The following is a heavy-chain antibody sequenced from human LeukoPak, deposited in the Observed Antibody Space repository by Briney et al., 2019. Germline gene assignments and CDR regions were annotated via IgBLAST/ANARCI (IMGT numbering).Heavy chain of an antibody. V-gene: IGHV3-7*03. CDR2: IKQDGSEK. J-gene: IGHJ4*02. Sequence: PGGSLRLSCAASGFTFSSYWMSWVRQAPGKGLEWVANIKQDGSEKYYVDSVKGRFTISRDNAKNSLYLQMNNLRVEDMALYYCAARRGAAAGTDYFDYWGQGTLVTVSS. CDR1: GFTFSSYW. CDR3: AARRGAAAGTDYFDY. D-gene: IGHD6-13*01.